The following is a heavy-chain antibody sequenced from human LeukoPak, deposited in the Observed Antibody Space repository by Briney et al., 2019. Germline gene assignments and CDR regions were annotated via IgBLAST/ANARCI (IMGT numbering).Heavy chain of an antibody. V-gene: IGHV4-59*01. CDR3: AREGSSKADYDAFDI. CDR1: GDSISNYY. Sequence: SETLSLTCTVSGDSISNYYWSWIRQPPGKGLEWIGYIYYSGSTNYNPSLKSRVTISVDTSKNQFSLKLSSVTAADTAVYYCAREGSSKADYDAFDIWGQGTMVTVSS. CDR2: IYYSGST. J-gene: IGHJ3*02. D-gene: IGHD6-13*01.